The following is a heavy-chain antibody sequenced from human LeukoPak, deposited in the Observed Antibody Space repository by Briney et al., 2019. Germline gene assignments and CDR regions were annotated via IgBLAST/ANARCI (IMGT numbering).Heavy chain of an antibody. CDR1: GFTFSSYG. V-gene: IGHV3-30*18. Sequence: PGGSLRLSCAASGFTFSSYGMHWVRQAPGKGLEWVAVISYDGSNKYYADSVKGRFTISRDNPKNTLYLQMNSLRAEDTAVYYCAKDLTGMVRGEGAFDYWGQGTLVTVSS. CDR3: AKDLTGMVRGEGAFDY. D-gene: IGHD3-10*01. CDR2: ISYDGSNK. J-gene: IGHJ4*02.